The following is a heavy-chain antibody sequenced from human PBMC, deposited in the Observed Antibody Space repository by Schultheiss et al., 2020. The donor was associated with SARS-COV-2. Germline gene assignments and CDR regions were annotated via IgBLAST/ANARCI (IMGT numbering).Heavy chain of an antibody. CDR3: ARDVYYYDSSGSLYYYGMDV. CDR1: GFTFSSYE. J-gene: IGHJ6*02. Sequence: GGSLRLSCAASGFTFSSYEMNWVRQAPGKGLEWVSAISGSGGSTYYADSVKGRFTISRDNSKNTLYLQMNSLRAEDTAVYYCARDVYYYDSSGSLYYYGMDVWGQGTTVTVSS. CDR2: ISGSGGST. D-gene: IGHD3-22*01. V-gene: IGHV3-23*01.